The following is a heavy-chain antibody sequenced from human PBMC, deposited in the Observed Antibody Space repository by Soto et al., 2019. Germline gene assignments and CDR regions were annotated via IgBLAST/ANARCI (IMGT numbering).Heavy chain of an antibody. Sequence: VKVSCKVSGYTLTELSMHWVRQAPGTGLEWMGGFDPEDGETIYAQKFQGRVTMTEDTSTDTAYMELSSLRSEDTAVYYCATDIFVVVPAAMKPPEDYWGQGTLVTVSS. CDR2: FDPEDGET. CDR1: GYTLTELS. J-gene: IGHJ4*02. CDR3: ATDIFVVVPAAMKPPEDY. V-gene: IGHV1-24*01. D-gene: IGHD2-2*01.